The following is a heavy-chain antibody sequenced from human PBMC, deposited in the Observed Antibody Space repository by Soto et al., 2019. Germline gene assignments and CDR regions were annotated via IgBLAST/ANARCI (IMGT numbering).Heavy chain of an antibody. Sequence: EVQLAESGGGLAQPGGSLRLSCAASGFTLSGYAMDWVRQAPGKGLEYVSGISSNGVGTYYANSVQGRFTISRDNSKNTVYLQMGSLRPEDMGVYYCARRARPDFYYMDVWGKGTTVTVS. J-gene: IGHJ6*03. CDR3: ARRARPDFYYMDV. D-gene: IGHD6-6*01. CDR2: ISSNGVGT. CDR1: GFTLSGYA. V-gene: IGHV3-64*01.